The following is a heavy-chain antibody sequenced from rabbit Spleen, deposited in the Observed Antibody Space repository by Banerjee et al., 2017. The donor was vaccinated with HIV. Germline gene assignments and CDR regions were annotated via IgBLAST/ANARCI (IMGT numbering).Heavy chain of an antibody. D-gene: IGHD4-2*01. CDR3: GRFSGIFSFFFCL. Sequence: LEESGGGLVKPGGTLTLTCTVSGFSFSSNWICWVRQAPGKGLEWIACIYAGDGSTVDARWARRLSTTSKTSTTTWPLKTTSLTAGDTSSFFWGRFSGIFSFFFCLWGQGTLFTFS. CDR2: IYAGDGST. J-gene: IGHJ3*01. CDR1: GFSFSSNW. V-gene: IGHV1S45*01.